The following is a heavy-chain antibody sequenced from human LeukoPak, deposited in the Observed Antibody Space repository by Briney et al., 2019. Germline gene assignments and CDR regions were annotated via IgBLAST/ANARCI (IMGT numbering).Heavy chain of an antibody. V-gene: IGHV1-18*01. CDR3: ARRLIAVAGPDY. CDR2: ISAYDGDT. CDR1: GYTFTSYG. J-gene: IGHJ4*02. Sequence: GASVKVSCKASGYTFTSYGITWVRQAPGQGLEWMGWISAYDGDTNYAQKLQGRVTMTTDTSTSTAYVELRSLRSDDTAVYYCARRLIAVAGPDYWGQGTLVTVSS. D-gene: IGHD6-19*01.